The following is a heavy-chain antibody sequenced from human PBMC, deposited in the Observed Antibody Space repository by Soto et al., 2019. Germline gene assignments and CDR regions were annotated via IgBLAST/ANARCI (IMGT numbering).Heavy chain of an antibody. Sequence: SETLSLTCTVSGGSLSSYYWSWIRQPAGKGLEWIGRISTSGSTNYNPSLKSRVTMSVDTSKNQFSLRLSSVTAEDTAVYYCARESWPEYTSGWYYFDYWGQGTLVTVSS. CDR3: ARESWPEYTSGWYYFDY. V-gene: IGHV4-4*07. J-gene: IGHJ4*02. CDR2: ISTSGST. CDR1: GGSLSSYY. D-gene: IGHD6-19*01.